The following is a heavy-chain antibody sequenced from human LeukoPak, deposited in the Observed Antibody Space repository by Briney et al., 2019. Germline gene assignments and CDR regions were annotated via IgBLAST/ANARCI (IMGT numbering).Heavy chain of an antibody. CDR1: GGSISSYY. D-gene: IGHD6-19*01. V-gene: IGHV4-59*01. J-gene: IGHJ6*02. CDR3: ARAPLGSSGFYYYYGMDV. CDR2: IYYSGST. Sequence: SETLSLTCTVSGGSISSYYWSWIRQPPGKGLEWIGYIYYSGSTNYNPSLKSRVTISADTSKNQFSLKLSSVTAADTAVYYCARAPLGSSGFYYYYGMDVWGQGTTVTVSS.